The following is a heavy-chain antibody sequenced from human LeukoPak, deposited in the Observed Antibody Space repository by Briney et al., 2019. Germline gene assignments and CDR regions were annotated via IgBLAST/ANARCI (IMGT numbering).Heavy chain of an antibody. CDR1: GYTFTSYH. CDR3: ARFSCSSTDCYYHYYYGMDV. CDR2: MNPNSGDT. J-gene: IGHJ6*02. Sequence: ASVKVPCKGSGYTFTSYHINWVRQATGQGLEWMGWMNPNSGDTGYAQKFQGRLTMTRNTSISTVYMELSSLRSEDTAVYYCARFSCSSTDCYYHYYYGMDVWGQGTTVTVSS. D-gene: IGHD2-2*01. V-gene: IGHV1-8*01.